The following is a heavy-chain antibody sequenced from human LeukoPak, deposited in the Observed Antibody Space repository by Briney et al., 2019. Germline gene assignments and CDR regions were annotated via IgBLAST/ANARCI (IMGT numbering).Heavy chain of an antibody. CDR3: ARGVREVISPLDY. Sequence: SETLSLTCTVSGGSISNSYWSWIRQPPGKGLEWMGYIYHSGSTNYNPSLRSRVTMSVDTSKNQFSLKLSSVTAADTAFYFCARGVREVISPLDYWGQGTLVTVSS. CDR1: GGSISNSY. V-gene: IGHV4-59*01. D-gene: IGHD3-10*02. CDR2: IYHSGST. J-gene: IGHJ4*02.